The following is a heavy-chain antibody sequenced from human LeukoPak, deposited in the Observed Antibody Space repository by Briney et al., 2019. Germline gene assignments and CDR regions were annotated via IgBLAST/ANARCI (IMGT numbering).Heavy chain of an antibody. V-gene: IGHV3-7*01. CDR2: IKQDGSEK. CDR3: AELGITMIGGV. CDR1: GFTFSSYW. J-gene: IGHJ6*04. D-gene: IGHD3-10*02. Sequence: GGSLRLSCAASGFTFSSYWMSWVRQAPGKGLEWVANIKQDGSEKYYVDSVKGRFTISRDNAKNSLYLQMNSLRAEDAAVYYCAELGITMIGGVWGKGTTVTISS.